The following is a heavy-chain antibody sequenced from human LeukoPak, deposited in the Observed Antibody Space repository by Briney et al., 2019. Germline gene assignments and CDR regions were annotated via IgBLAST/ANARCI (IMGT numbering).Heavy chain of an antibody. J-gene: IGHJ4*02. V-gene: IGHV3-21*01. CDR2: ISSSSSYI. Sequence: PGGSLRLSCAASGFTFSSYSMNWVRQAPGKGRGWGSSISSSSSYIYYADSVKGRFTISRDNAKNSLYLQMNSLRAEDTAVYYCARDSPGTTAFDYWGQGTLVTVSS. CDR1: GFTFSSYS. D-gene: IGHD4-17*01. CDR3: ARDSPGTTAFDY.